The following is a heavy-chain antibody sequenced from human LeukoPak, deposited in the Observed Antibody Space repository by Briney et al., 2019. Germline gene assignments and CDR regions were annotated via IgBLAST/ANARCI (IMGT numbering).Heavy chain of an antibody. D-gene: IGHD2-2*01. J-gene: IGHJ4*02. CDR3: ARDLRGLGYCSSTSCYPDY. V-gene: IGHV3-21*01. CDR2: ISSSSSYI. Sequence: GGSLRLSCAASGFTFSSYSMNWVRQAPGKGLEWVSSISSSSSYIYYADSVKGRFTISRDNAKNSLYLQMNSLRAEDTAVYYCARDLRGLGYCSSTSCYPDYWGQGTLVTVSS. CDR1: GFTFSSYS.